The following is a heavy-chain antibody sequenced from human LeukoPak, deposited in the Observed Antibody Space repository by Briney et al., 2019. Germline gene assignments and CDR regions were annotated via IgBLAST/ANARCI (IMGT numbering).Heavy chain of an antibody. CDR1: GGSISSGSYY. Sequence: SQTLSLTCTVSGGSISSGSYYWSWIRQPARKGLEWIGRIYTSGSTNYNPSLKSRVTISVDTSKNQFSLKLSSVTAADTAVYYCARERWLHLEDYWGQGTLVTVSS. CDR2: IYTSGST. J-gene: IGHJ4*02. V-gene: IGHV4-61*02. D-gene: IGHD5-24*01. CDR3: ARERWLHLEDY.